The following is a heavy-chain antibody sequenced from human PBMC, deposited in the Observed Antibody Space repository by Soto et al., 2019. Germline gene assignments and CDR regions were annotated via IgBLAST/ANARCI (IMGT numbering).Heavy chain of an antibody. CDR1: GGSISTNTYY. CDR3: ARQYSRAFYFDS. D-gene: IGHD2-15*01. CDR2: VFYSGST. Sequence: PSKTLSLTCTASGGSISTNTYYWGWIRQTPGKGLEWIGSVFYSGSTYYNPSLKSRVIISVDTSKNQISLKMTSVTAADTAVYYCARQYSRAFYFDSWGQGTLVTVSS. J-gene: IGHJ4*02. V-gene: IGHV4-39*01.